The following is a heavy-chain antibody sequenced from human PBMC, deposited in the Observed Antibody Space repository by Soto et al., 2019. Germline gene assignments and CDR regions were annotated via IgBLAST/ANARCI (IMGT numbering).Heavy chain of an antibody. CDR1: GFTFSSYG. J-gene: IGHJ4*02. V-gene: IGHV3-33*01. CDR3: ARVADILTGYYRGGFDY. D-gene: IGHD3-9*01. Sequence: PGGSLRLSCAASGFTFSSYGMHWVRQAPGKGLEWVAVIWYDGSNKYYADSVKGRFTISRDNSKNTLYLKMNSLRAEDTDVYYYARVADILTGYYRGGFDYWGQGTLVTVSS. CDR2: IWYDGSNK.